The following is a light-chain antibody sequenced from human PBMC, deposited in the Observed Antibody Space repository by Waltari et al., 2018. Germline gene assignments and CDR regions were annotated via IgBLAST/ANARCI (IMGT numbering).Light chain of an antibody. CDR2: HTS. J-gene: IGKJ1*01. CDR3: QHYKNLPVS. CDR1: QSVSIY. V-gene: IGKV3-20*01. Sequence: IVLTQSPGTLSLSPGERATLSCMASQSVSIYLAWYQQKPGQAPRLLIYHTSTRATGIPYRFSGSGSGTDFSRTISGLEPEDLAVYYCQHYKNLPVSFGQGTRVEIK.